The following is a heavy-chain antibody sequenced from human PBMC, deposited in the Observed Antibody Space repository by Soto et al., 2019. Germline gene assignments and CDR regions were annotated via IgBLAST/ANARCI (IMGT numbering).Heavy chain of an antibody. CDR3: DRETDQFDY. Sequence: SDTLSLTCTVSGGSISSGDYYWSWIRQPPGKGLEWIGYIYYSGSTYYNPSLKSRVTISVDTSKNQFSLKLSSVTAADTAVYYCDRETDQFDYWGQGTLVTVSA. V-gene: IGHV4-30-4*02. CDR1: GGSISSGDYY. J-gene: IGHJ4*02. CDR2: IYYSGST.